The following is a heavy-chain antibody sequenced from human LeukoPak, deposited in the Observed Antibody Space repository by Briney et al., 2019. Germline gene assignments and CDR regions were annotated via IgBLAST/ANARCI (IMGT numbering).Heavy chain of an antibody. D-gene: IGHD3-10*01. CDR1: GFTFSSHW. CDR2: IKQDGSEK. V-gene: IGHV3-7*01. CDR3: AREALYYYGSGSYYPDY. Sequence: GGSLRLSCAASGFTFSSHWMRWVRQAPGKGLEWVANIKQDGSEKYYVDSVKGRFTISRDNAKNSLYLQMNSLRAEDTAVYYCAREALYYYGSGSYYPDYWGQGTLVTVSS. J-gene: IGHJ4*02.